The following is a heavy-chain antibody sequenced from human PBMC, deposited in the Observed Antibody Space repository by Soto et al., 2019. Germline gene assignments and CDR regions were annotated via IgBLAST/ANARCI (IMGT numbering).Heavy chain of an antibody. CDR1: GYTFTGYY. CDR2: INPNGGGT. CDR3: ARDDAFDI. V-gene: IGHV1-2*02. Sequence: GASVKVSCKASGYTFTGYYIHWVRQAPGQGLEWTGWINPNGGGTNYAQKFQGRVSMTRDTSISTAFMDLSRLISDDTAIYYCARDDAFDIWGQGTLVTVSS. J-gene: IGHJ3*02.